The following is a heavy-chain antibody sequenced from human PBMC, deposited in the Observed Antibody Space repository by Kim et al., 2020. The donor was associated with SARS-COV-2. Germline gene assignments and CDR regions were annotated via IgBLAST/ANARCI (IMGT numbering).Heavy chain of an antibody. D-gene: IGHD3-9*01. CDR3: ARYDILTGYYFGMDV. V-gene: IGHV1-3*01. J-gene: IGHJ6*02. Sequence: QKFQGRVTITRDTSASTAYMELSSLRSEDTAMYYCARYDILTGYYFGMDVWGQGTTVTVSS.